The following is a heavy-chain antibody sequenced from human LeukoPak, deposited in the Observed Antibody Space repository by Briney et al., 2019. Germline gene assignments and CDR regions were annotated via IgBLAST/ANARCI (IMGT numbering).Heavy chain of an antibody. Sequence: GGSLRLSCAASGFSFSNYWMHWVRQAPGKGLVWVSRINSDGSSTTYADSVKGRFTISRDNVKNTLYLQMNSLRAEDTAVYYCARTSITMVRGTDYYYMDVWGKGTTVTISS. D-gene: IGHD3-10*01. V-gene: IGHV3-74*01. CDR2: INSDGSST. J-gene: IGHJ6*03. CDR1: GFSFSNYW. CDR3: ARTSITMVRGTDYYYMDV.